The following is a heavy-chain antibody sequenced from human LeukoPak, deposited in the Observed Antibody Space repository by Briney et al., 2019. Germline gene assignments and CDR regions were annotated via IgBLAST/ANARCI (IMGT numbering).Heavy chain of an antibody. CDR2: ISFDGSIE. D-gene: IGHD6-19*01. V-gene: IGHV3-30*18. CDR3: AKDSDIAVAGSDDALDV. J-gene: IGHJ3*01. Sequence: GGSLRLSCAASGFTFSSYGMHWVRQTPGKGLEWVALISFDGSIEYYADSVKGRFTVSRDNSKNTLFLQMNSLRPEDTAVYYCAKDSDIAVAGSDDALDVWGQGTMVTVSS. CDR1: GFTFSSYG.